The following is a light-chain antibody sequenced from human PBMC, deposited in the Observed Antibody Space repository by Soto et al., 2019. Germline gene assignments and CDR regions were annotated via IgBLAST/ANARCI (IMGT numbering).Light chain of an antibody. Sequence: EIEMTQSPATLSLAPGERVTLSCRASESVSTNLAWYQQKAGQAPRLLIYGASTRATGIPARFSGSGSGTDFTLTISSLEAEDFAVYYCQQRSIWPLTFGQGTRLEI. CDR3: QQRSIWPLT. J-gene: IGKJ5*01. V-gene: IGKV3-15*01. CDR1: ESVSTN. CDR2: GAS.